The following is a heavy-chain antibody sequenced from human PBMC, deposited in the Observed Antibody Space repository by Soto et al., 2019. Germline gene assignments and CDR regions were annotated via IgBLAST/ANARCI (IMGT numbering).Heavy chain of an antibody. CDR3: AKDSSSWSLKHFQH. CDR1: GFTFDDYA. V-gene: IGHV3-9*01. CDR2: ISWNSGSI. Sequence: EVQLVESGGGLVQPGRSLRLSCAASGFTFDDYAMHWVRQAPGKGLEWVSGISWNSGSIGYADSVKGRFTISRDNAKNSLYLQMHSLRAEDTALYYCAKDSSSWSLKHFQHWGQGTLVTVSS. J-gene: IGHJ1*01. D-gene: IGHD6-13*01.